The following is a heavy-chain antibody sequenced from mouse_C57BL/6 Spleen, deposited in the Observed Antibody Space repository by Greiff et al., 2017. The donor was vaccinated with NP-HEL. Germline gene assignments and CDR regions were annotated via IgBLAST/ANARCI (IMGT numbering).Heavy chain of an antibody. Sequence: EVKLEESGGGLVQPGGSLSLSCAASGFTFTDYYMSWVRQPPGKALEWLGFIRNKANGYTTEYSASVKGRFTISRDNSQSILYLQMNALRAEDSATYYCARFFPSSYYYGSEDYAMDYWGQGTSVTVSS. CDR3: ARFFPSSYYYGSEDYAMDY. CDR1: GFTFTDYY. D-gene: IGHD1-1*01. V-gene: IGHV7-3*01. CDR2: IRNKANGYTT. J-gene: IGHJ4*01.